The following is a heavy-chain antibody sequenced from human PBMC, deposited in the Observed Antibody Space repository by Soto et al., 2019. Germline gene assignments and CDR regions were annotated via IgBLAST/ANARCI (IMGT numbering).Heavy chain of an antibody. CDR3: ATCGGDCYLHQDFDY. J-gene: IGHJ4*02. CDR1: GFTFSSYS. D-gene: IGHD2-21*02. CDR2: ISSSSSTI. Sequence: GGSLRLSCAAPGFTFSSYSMNWVRQAPGKGLEWVSYISSSSSTIYYADSVKGRFTISRDNAKNSLYLQMNSLRDEDTAVYYCATCGGDCYLHQDFDYWGQGTRVTVSS. V-gene: IGHV3-48*02.